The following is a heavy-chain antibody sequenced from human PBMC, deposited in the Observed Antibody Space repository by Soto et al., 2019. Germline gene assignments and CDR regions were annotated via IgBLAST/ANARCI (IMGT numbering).Heavy chain of an antibody. CDR1: GYTFTGDY. D-gene: IGHD1-26*01. V-gene: IGHV1-2*02. CDR2: INPKSGYT. CDR3: ARYTGSNSLFDS. J-gene: IGHJ4*02. Sequence: QVQLVQSGAEVKKPGVSVSVSCKASGYTFTGDYLHWVGQAPGQGLEWMAWINPKSGYTKSAQKFQARVTLTRDTSISTAYMELRSLRSEDTAVYFCARYTGSNSLFDSWGQGTLVTVSS.